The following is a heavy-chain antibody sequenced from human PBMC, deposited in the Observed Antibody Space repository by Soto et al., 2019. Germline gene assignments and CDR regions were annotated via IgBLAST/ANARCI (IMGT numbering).Heavy chain of an antibody. CDR1: GFTFDTYT. J-gene: IGHJ2*01. Sequence: AGGSLRLSCTASGFTFDTYTMNWLRQAPGRGLEWVSSISATTTYKYYAASVEGRFTISRDNAKNSLYLQTNSLGAEDTAVYYCARGSASKSGHLWYFDLWRRGTLVTVSS. CDR2: ISATTTYK. CDR3: ARGSASKSGHLWYFDL. V-gene: IGHV3-21*01. D-gene: IGHD2-8*02.